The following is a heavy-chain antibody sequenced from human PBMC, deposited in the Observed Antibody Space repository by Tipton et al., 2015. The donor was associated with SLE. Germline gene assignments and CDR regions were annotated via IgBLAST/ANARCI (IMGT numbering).Heavy chain of an antibody. J-gene: IGHJ6*03. CDR1: GFTFSSYG. D-gene: IGHD3-3*01. CDR3: ARDGVHITIFGVVVYYYYYMDV. V-gene: IGHV3-30*19. Sequence: SGFTFSSYGMHWVRQAPGKGLEWVAVISYDGSNKYYADSVKGRFTISRDNSKNTLYLQMNSLRAEDTAVYYCARDGVHITIFGVVVYYYYYMDVWGKGTTVTVSS. CDR2: ISYDGSNK.